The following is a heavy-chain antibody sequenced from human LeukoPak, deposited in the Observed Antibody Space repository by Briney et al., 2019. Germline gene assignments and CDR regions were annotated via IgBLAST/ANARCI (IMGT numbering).Heavy chain of an antibody. Sequence: PGGSLRLSCAASGFTFSSYAMSWVRQAPGKGLEWVSAISGSGGSTYYADSVKGRFTISRDNSKNTLYLQMNSLRAEDTAVYYCAKGDQYYDSSGYYYGYFDYWGQGTLVTVSS. CDR2: ISGSGGST. CDR1: GFTFSSYA. J-gene: IGHJ4*02. V-gene: IGHV3-23*01. CDR3: AKGDQYYDSSGYYYGYFDY. D-gene: IGHD3-22*01.